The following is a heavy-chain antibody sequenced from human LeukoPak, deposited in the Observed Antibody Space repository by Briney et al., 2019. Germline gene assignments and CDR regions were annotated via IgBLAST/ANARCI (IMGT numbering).Heavy chain of an antibody. V-gene: IGHV1-69*13. CDR2: IIPIFGTA. CDR1: GGTFSSYA. J-gene: IGHJ4*02. CDR3: ARSSYYDILTGYYGGNFDY. D-gene: IGHD3-9*01. Sequence: ASVKVSCKASGGTFSSYAISWVRQAPGQELEWMGGIIPIFGTANYAQKFQGRVTITADESTSTAYMELSSLRPEDTAVYYCARSSYYDILTGYYGGNFDYWGQGTLVTVSS.